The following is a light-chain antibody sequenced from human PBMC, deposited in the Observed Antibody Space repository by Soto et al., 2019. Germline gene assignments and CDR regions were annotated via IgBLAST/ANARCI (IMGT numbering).Light chain of an antibody. CDR3: AAWDDSLSAHVV. CDR2: RDN. CDR1: SSNIGRNY. V-gene: IGLV1-47*01. J-gene: IGLJ2*01. Sequence: QSVLTQPPSASGTHGPRVTISCSGSSSNIGRNYVYWYQQLPGTAPKLLIYRDNQWPSGVPDRFSGSKSGTSASLAISGLRSEDEADYYCAAWDDSLSAHVVFGGGTNLTVL.